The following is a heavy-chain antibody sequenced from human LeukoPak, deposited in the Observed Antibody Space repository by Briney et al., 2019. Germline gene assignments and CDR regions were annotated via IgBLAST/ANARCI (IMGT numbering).Heavy chain of an antibody. CDR2: ISYDGSSK. V-gene: IGHV3-30*04. J-gene: IGHJ6*03. Sequence: PGGSLRLSCAASGFTFSSYAMHWVRQAPGKGLEWVAVISYDGSSKYYADSVKGRFTISRDNSKNTLYLQMNSLRAEDTAVYYGVCPKYYYYMDVWGKGTTVTISS. CDR1: GFTFSSYA. CDR3: VCPKYYYYMDV. D-gene: IGHD2-8*01.